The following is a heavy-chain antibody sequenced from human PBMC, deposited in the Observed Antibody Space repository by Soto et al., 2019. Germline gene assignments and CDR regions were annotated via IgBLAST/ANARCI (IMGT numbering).Heavy chain of an antibody. CDR1: GGTFSTYT. CDR2: IIPIIGII. V-gene: IGHV1-69*02. D-gene: IGHD3-22*01. CDR3: ARSLIVGYNWFDP. Sequence: SVKVSCKASGGTFSTYTITWVRQAPGQGLEWMGRIIPIIGIINYAQKFQGRVTITADKFTGTAYMELTRLRSDDTAVYYCARSLIVGYNWFDPWGQGTLVTVS. J-gene: IGHJ5*02.